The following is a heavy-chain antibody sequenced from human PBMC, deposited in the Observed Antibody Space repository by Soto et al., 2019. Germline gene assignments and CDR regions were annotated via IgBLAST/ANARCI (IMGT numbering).Heavy chain of an antibody. CDR2: IYYSGST. V-gene: IGHV4-59*08. D-gene: IGHD2-2*01. CDR1: GGSISSYY. Sequence: SETLSLTCTVSGGSISSYYWSWIRQPPGKGLEWIGYIYYSGSTNYNPSLKSRVTISVDTSKNQFSLKLSSVTAADTAVYYCARVVVPAAAHFDSPNWFRLAYYYMDVWGKGTTVTV. J-gene: IGHJ6*03. CDR3: ARVVVPAAAHFDSPNWFRLAYYYMDV.